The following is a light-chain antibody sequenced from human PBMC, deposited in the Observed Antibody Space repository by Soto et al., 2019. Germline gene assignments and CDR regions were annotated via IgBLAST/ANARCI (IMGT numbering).Light chain of an antibody. J-gene: IGLJ1*01. V-gene: IGLV2-14*01. CDR3: ISFTSSHTYV. Sequence: QSVLTQPASVSGSPGQSITISCTGTSNDVGSYDFVSWYQQHPDKAPRLMIYEVTNRPSGVSDRFSGSKSGNTASLTISGLQAEDEADYYCISFTSSHTYVFGTGTKVTVL. CDR2: EVT. CDR1: SNDVGSYDF.